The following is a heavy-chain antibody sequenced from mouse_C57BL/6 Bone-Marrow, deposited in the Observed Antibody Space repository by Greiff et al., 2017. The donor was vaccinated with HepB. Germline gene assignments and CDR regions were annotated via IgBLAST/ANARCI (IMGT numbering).Heavy chain of an antibody. V-gene: IGHV1-53*01. J-gene: IGHJ3*01. CDR3: ARGGQLRLPFAY. CDR2: INPSNGGT. CDR1: GYTFTSYW. Sequence: VKLQQPGTELVKPGASVKLSCKASGYTFTSYWMHWVKQRPGQGLEWIGNINPSNGGTNYNEKFKSKATLTVDKSSSTAYMQLSSLTSEDSAVYYCARGGQLRLPFAYWGQGTLVTVSA. D-gene: IGHD3-2*02.